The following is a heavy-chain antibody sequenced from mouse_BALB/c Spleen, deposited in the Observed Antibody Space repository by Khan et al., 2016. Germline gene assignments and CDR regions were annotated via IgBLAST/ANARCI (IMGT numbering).Heavy chain of an antibody. CDR2: IWSGGST. J-gene: IGHJ3*01. CDR1: GFSLTSYG. CDR3: ARNSDYGNWFAY. D-gene: IGHD2-1*01. Sequence: QVRLQQSGPGLVQPSQSLSITCTVSGFSLTSYGVHWVRQSPGKGLEWLGVIWSGGSTDYNAAFISRLSISKDNSKSQVFFKMNSLQANDTAIYYCARNSDYGNWFAYWGQGTLVTVSA. V-gene: IGHV2-2*02.